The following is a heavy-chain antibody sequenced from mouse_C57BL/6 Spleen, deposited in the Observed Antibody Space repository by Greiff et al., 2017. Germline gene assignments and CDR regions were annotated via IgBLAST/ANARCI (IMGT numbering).Heavy chain of an antibody. CDR2: IDPSDSYT. J-gene: IGHJ4*01. V-gene: IGHV1-69*01. Sequence: QVQLKQPGAELVMPGASVKLSCKASGYTFTSYWMHWVKQRPGQGLEWIGEIDPSDSYTNYNQKFKGKSTLTVDKSSSTAYMQLSSLTSEDSAVYYCARLGDSYYAMDYWGQGTSVTVSS. CDR1: GYTFTSYW. CDR3: ARLGDSYYAMDY. D-gene: IGHD3-3*01.